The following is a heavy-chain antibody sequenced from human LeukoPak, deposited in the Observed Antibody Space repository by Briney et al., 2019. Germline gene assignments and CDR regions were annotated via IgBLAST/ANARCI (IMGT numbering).Heavy chain of an antibody. Sequence: GRSLRLSCAASGFTFSSYAMHWVRQAPGKGLEWVAVISYDGSNKYYADSVKGRFTISRDNSKNTLYLQMNSLRAEDTAVYYCARASGSSNWYFPALDYWGQGTLVTVSS. CDR1: GFTFSSYA. CDR2: ISYDGSNK. J-gene: IGHJ4*02. V-gene: IGHV3-30-3*01. CDR3: ARASGSSNWYFPALDY. D-gene: IGHD6-13*01.